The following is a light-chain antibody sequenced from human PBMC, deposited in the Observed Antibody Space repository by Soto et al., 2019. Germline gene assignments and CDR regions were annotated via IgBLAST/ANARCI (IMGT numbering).Light chain of an antibody. CDR1: QSVSSNY. Sequence: EMVLTQSPGILSLSPGERATLSCRASQSVSSNYLAWYQQKPGQAPRFLIYGASSRATGIPDRLSGSGSGTDFTLTITRLEAEDFAVYYCQQYGSSPRTFGQGTKVEIK. CDR2: GAS. J-gene: IGKJ1*01. CDR3: QQYGSSPRT. V-gene: IGKV3-20*01.